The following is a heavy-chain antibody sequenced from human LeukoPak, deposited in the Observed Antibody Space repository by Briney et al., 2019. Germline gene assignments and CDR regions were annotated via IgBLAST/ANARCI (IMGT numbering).Heavy chain of an antibody. D-gene: IGHD4-17*01. V-gene: IGHV3-23*01. Sequence: GGSLRLSCAASGFTFSTYAMSWVRQAPGKGLEWVSGISASGGSTYYADSVKGRFTISRDNSKNTLYLQMNSLRAEDTAVYYCATGDYVTWWLDRPDYWGQGTLVTVSS. CDR1: GFTFSTYA. CDR3: ATGDYVTWWLDRPDY. J-gene: IGHJ4*02. CDR2: ISASGGST.